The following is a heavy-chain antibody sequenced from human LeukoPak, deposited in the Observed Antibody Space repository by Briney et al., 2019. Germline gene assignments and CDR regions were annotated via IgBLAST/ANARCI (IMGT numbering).Heavy chain of an antibody. CDR3: ARAILTVSGTALFYLDF. V-gene: IGHV3-21*01. D-gene: IGHD6-19*01. CDR1: GFTFSKYT. Sequence: GGSLRVSCAASGFTFSKYTMNWVRQAPGKGLEWVPSISSQENYVYYADSMKGRFTISRDNANNSLNLQLDSLRAEDTAVYYCARAILTVSGTALFYLDFWGQGTLVTVSP. CDR2: ISSQENYV. J-gene: IGHJ4*02.